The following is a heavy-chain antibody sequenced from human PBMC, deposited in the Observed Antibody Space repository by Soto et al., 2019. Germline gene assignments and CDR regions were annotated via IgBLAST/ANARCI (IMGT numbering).Heavy chain of an antibody. J-gene: IGHJ4*02. CDR3: ARGCRYNFGPRGSRLADF. Sequence: VQLVESGGGLVQPGGSLRLSCEASGFTFNDYWMHWVRQVPGKRLVWVSRIKSDGSSTSYADSVKSRFTISRDNAKNTLYLQMNSLSDADSAVYYCARGCRYNFGPRGSRLADFLGQGTLVTVSS. V-gene: IGHV3-74*01. D-gene: IGHD3-3*01. CDR1: GFTFNDYW. CDR2: IKSDGSST.